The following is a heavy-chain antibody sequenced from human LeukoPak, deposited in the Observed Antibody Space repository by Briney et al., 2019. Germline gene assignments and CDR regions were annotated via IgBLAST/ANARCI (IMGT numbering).Heavy chain of an antibody. Sequence: ASVKVSCKASGYTFTSSGISWVRQAPGQGLEWMGWISAYNGNTNYAQKLQGRVTMTTDTSTNTAYMELRSLRSDDTAVYYCARDPQWELLPDYWGQGTLVSVSS. CDR2: ISAYNGNT. J-gene: IGHJ4*02. V-gene: IGHV1-18*01. D-gene: IGHD1-26*01. CDR3: ARDPQWELLPDY. CDR1: GYTFTSSG.